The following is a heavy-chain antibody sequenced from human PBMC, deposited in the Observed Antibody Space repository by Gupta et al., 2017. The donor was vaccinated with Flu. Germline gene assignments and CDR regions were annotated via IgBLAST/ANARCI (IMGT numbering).Heavy chain of an antibody. CDR3: VRDIIQRDAFDM. V-gene: IGHV3-9*01. J-gene: IGHJ3*02. D-gene: IGHD1-1*01. Sequence: EVQLVEAGGGLVQPGRSLRLSCAASGFNLDDYGMHWVRQAPGKGLGWISGVDWNSATIGYADSVKGRFTISRDNARNSLYLQMNSLRTEDTALYYCVRDIIQRDAFDMWGQGTLVTVSS. CDR2: VDWNSATI. CDR1: GFNLDDYG.